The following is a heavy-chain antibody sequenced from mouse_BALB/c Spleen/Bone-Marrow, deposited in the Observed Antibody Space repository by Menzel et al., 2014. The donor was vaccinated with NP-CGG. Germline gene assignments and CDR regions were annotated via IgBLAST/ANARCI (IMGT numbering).Heavy chain of an antibody. D-gene: IGHD2-12*01. CDR3: TRSRRAMDD. V-gene: IGHV1S81*02. J-gene: IGHJ4*01. CDR1: GYTFSSDY. CDR2: INPSNGGT. Sequence: QVQLQQSGAELVKPGASVKLSCKASGYTFSSDYMYWVKQRPGQGLEWIGEINPSNGGTNFNEKFKSKATLTVDKSSSTAYMQLSSLTSEDSAVYYCTRSRRAMDDWGQGTSVTVSS.